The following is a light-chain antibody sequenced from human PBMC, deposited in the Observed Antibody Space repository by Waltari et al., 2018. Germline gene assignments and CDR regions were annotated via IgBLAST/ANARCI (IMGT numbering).Light chain of an antibody. Sequence: HSALTLTPPAAGTPGRSVRLSCTGRRGHVGAYTLLSWYQQRPGRAPNLMIYEVSKRPSGVPDRFSGSKSGNTASLTVSGLQAEDEGDYYCCSFAGSLYVFGTATKVTVL. CDR1: RGHVGAYTL. J-gene: IGLJ1*01. CDR2: EVS. CDR3: CSFAGSLYV. V-gene: IGLV2-8*01.